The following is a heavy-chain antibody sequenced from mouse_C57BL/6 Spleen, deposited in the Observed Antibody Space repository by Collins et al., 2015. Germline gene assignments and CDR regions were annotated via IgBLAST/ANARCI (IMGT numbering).Heavy chain of an antibody. CDR2: IWWDDDK. CDR1: GFSLSTSGMG. V-gene: IGHV8-8*01. CDR3: ARIYYGSSYAMDY. Sequence: QVTLKESGPGILQPSQTLSLTCSFSGFSLSTSGMGVGWIRQPSGKGLEWLAHIWWDDDKRYNPALKSRLTISKDTSSNQVFLKIASVDTADTATYYCARIYYGSSYAMDYWGQGTSVTVSS. J-gene: IGHJ4*01. D-gene: IGHD1-1*01.